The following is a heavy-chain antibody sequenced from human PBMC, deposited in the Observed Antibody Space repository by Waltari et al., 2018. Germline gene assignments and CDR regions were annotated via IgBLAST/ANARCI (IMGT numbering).Heavy chain of an antibody. CDR1: GGPFSSVG. J-gene: IGHJ3*01. CDR3: ARRVSTKGAFEV. V-gene: IGHV1-69*02. CDR2: IIPMPGIT. D-gene: IGHD5-12*01. Sequence: QVQLVQSGAEVKQPGCSVKVSCKSSGGPFSSVGLHWLRQAPGQGLEWMGKIIPMPGITDYEQKFQGRLRITADRSTTTGYMELRSLGSEDTAIYYCARRVSTKGAFEVWGRGTLVTVSP.